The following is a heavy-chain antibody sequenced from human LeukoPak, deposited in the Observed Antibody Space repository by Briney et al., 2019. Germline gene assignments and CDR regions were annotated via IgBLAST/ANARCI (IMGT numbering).Heavy chain of an antibody. Sequence: SETLSLTCTVSGGSISSGDYYWSWIRQPPGKGLEWIGYIYYSGSTYYNPSLKSRVTISVDTSKNQFSLKLSSVTAADTAVYYCVRDEGAAAGTALRYWGQGTLVTVSS. D-gene: IGHD6-13*01. V-gene: IGHV4-30-4*01. J-gene: IGHJ4*02. CDR3: VRDEGAAAGTALRY. CDR1: GGSISSGDYY. CDR2: IYYSGST.